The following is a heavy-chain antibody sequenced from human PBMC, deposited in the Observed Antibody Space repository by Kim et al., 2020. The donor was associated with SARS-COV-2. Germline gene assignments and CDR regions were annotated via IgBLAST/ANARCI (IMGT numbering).Heavy chain of an antibody. CDR3: AKDLARWVTSFYF. Sequence: GGSLRLSCAASGFTFSTYALHWVRQAPGKGLEWVSVISYDGSNKYYADSVRGRFTISRDNSKNTLYLQMNSLRADDTAVYYCAKDLARWVTSFYF. CDR2: ISYDGSNK. J-gene: IGHJ2*01. CDR1: GFTFSTYA. D-gene: IGHD2-21*02. V-gene: IGHV3-30*04.